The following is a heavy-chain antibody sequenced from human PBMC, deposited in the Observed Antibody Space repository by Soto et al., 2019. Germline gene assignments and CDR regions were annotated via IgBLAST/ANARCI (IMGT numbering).Heavy chain of an antibody. Sequence: QVQLQESGPGLVKPSGTLSLTCAVSGGSISSNSWWAWVRQPPGKGLEWIGEIYQSGSANYYPSLKSRVTISVDKSNNHFSLTLSSVTAADTAVYYCARRPGAFDCWGQGTLVTVSS. CDR1: GGSISSNSW. CDR2: IYQSGSA. CDR3: ARRPGAFDC. D-gene: IGHD2-2*01. V-gene: IGHV4-4*02. J-gene: IGHJ4*02.